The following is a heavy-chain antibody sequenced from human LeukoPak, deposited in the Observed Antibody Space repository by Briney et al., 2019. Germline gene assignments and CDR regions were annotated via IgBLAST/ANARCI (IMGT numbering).Heavy chain of an antibody. CDR2: ISGSGGST. J-gene: IGHJ6*02. V-gene: IGHV3-23*01. D-gene: IGHD3-10*01. Sequence: GGSLRLSCAASGFTFSSYAMSWVRQAPGKGLEWVSAISGSGGSTYYADSVKGRFTISRDNSKNTLYLQMNSLRAEDTAVYYCAKDRGYYYGSGSLLDVWGQGTTVTVSS. CDR1: GFTFSSYA. CDR3: AKDRGYYYGSGSLLDV.